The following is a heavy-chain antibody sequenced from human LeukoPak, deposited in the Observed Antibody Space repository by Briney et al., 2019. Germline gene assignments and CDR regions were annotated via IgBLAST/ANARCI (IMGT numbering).Heavy chain of an antibody. CDR1: GGSISSYY. CDR3: ARGRSSSSGYYFDY. V-gene: IGHV4-59*01. D-gene: IGHD6-6*01. Sequence: SETLSLTCTVSGGSISSYYWSWIRQPPGKGLEWIGYIYYSGSTNYNPSLKSRVTISVDTSKNQFSLKLSSVTAADTAVYYCARGRSSSSGYYFDYWGQGTLVTVSS. CDR2: IYYSGST. J-gene: IGHJ4*02.